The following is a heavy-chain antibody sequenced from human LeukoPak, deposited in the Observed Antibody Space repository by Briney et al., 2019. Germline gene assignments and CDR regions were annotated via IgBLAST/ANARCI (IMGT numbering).Heavy chain of an antibody. CDR3: AGTYYYDSSGYYYRD. Sequence: SETLSLTCTVSGGSISSYYWSWIRQPAGKGLEWIGRIYSSGSTNYNPSLKSRVTISVDKSKNQFALKLSSVTAADTAVYYCAGTYYYDSSGYYYRDWGQGALVTVSS. CDR1: GGSISSYY. CDR2: IYSSGST. J-gene: IGHJ4*02. D-gene: IGHD3-22*01. V-gene: IGHV4-4*07.